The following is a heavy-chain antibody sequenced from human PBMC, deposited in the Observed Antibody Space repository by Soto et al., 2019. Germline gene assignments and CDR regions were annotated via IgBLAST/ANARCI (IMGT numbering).Heavy chain of an antibody. J-gene: IGHJ4*02. CDR2: IYPGDSDT. CDR1: GYSFTSYW. V-gene: IGHV5-51*01. D-gene: IGHD2-15*01. Sequence: PGESLKISCKGSGYSFTSYWIGWVRQMPGKGLEWMGIIYPGDSDTRYSPSFQGQVTISADKSISTAYLQWSSLKASDTAMYYCARMVPSYCSGGSCYSPSFDYWGQGTLVTVSS. CDR3: ARMVPSYCSGGSCYSPSFDY.